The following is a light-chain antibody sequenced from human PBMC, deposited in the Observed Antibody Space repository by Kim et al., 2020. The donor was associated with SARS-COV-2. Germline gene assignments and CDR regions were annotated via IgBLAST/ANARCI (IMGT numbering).Light chain of an antibody. CDR2: GAS. CDR1: QNVSSSY. CDR3: QQYGSSPLT. J-gene: IGKJ4*01. Sequence: PGKRSTPSCRARQNVSSSYLAWYQQKPGQAPRLLIYGASSRATGIPDRFSGSGSGTDFTLTISRLEPEDFAVYYCQQYGSSPLTFGGGTKVDIK. V-gene: IGKV3-20*01.